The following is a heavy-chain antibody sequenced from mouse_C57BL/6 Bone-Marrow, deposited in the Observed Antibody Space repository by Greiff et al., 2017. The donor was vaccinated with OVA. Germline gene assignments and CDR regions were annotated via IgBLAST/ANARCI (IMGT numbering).Heavy chain of an antibody. J-gene: IGHJ1*03. CDR2: IHPNSGST. Sequence: QVHVKQSGAELVKPGASVKLSCKASGYTFTSYWMHWVKQRPGQGLEWIGMIHPNSGSTNYNEKFKSKATLTVDKSSSTAYMQLSSLTSEDSAVYYCASNWDYWYFDVWGTGTTVTVSS. D-gene: IGHD4-1*01. V-gene: IGHV1-64*01. CDR1: GYTFTSYW. CDR3: ASNWDYWYFDV.